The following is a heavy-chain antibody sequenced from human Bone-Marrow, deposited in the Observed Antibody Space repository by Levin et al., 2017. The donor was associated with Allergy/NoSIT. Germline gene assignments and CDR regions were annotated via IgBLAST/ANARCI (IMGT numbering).Heavy chain of an antibody. CDR2: ISYDGSNK. J-gene: IGHJ4*02. CDR3: ARGTTGDY. Sequence: GGSLRLSCAASGFTFSSYAMHWVRQAPGKGLEWVAVISYDGSNKYYADSVKGRFTISRDNSKNTLYLQMNSLRAEDTAVYYCARGTTGDYWGQGTLVTVSS. CDR1: GFTFSSYA. V-gene: IGHV3-30*04. D-gene: IGHD1-14*01.